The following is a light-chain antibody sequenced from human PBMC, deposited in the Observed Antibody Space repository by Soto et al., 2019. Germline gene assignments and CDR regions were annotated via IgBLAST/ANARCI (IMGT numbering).Light chain of an antibody. CDR2: DIN. CDR3: SSYPSSHTEI. J-gene: IGLJ2*01. Sequence: QPVLTQPASVSGSPGQSIAISCTGTSSDVGGYNFVSWYQQHPDKAPKVIIYDINNRPSGVSDRFSGSKSGNTASLTISGIQAEDEANYYCSSYPSSHTEIFGGGTKLTVL. CDR1: SSDVGGYNF. V-gene: IGLV2-14*01.